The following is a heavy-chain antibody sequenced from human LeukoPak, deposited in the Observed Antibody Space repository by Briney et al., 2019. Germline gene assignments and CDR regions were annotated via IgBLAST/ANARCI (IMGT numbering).Heavy chain of an antibody. V-gene: IGHV4-61*02. D-gene: IGHD6-13*01. CDR3: AREGRTAAGIFYFAY. Sequence: SQTLSLTCTVSGGSISSGSYYWTWIRQPAGKGLEWLGRIYTSGSTNYNPSLKSRVTISVDTSKNQFSLKLSSVTAADTAVYYCAREGRTAAGIFYFAYWGQGTLVTVSS. CDR1: GGSISSGSYY. J-gene: IGHJ4*02. CDR2: IYTSGST.